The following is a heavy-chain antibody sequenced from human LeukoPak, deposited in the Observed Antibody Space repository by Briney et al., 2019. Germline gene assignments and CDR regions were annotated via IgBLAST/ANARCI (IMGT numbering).Heavy chain of an antibody. CDR3: ARHGFSEVRRRFDY. Sequence: GESLQISCRGSGYRFTDYWIGWARQMPGKGLEWMGVINPGDSYTTYSPSFQGQVTIPADKSINTAYLQWSSLEASDTAMFFCARHGFSEVRRRFDYWGQGTLVTVSS. J-gene: IGHJ4*02. CDR1: GYRFTDYW. V-gene: IGHV5-51*01. CDR2: INPGDSYT. D-gene: IGHD2/OR15-2a*01.